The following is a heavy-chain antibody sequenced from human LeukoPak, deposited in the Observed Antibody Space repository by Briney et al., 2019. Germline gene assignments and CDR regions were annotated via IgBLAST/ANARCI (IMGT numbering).Heavy chain of an antibody. Sequence: PSETLSLTCTVSGGSISSYYWSWIRQPAGKGLEWIGRIYTSGSTNYNPSLKSRVTMSVDTSKNQFSLKLSSVTAADTAVYYCARSKSSVAGFDAFDIWGQGTMVTVSS. D-gene: IGHD6-19*01. V-gene: IGHV4-4*07. J-gene: IGHJ3*02. CDR1: GGSISSYY. CDR3: ARSKSSVAGFDAFDI. CDR2: IYTSGST.